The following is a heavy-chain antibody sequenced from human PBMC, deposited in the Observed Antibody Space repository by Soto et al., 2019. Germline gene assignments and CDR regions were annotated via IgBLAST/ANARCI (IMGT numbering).Heavy chain of an antibody. Sequence: QVRLVQSGAEVRKPGSSVRVSCKASGGTFSNYAFSWVRQAPGQGLEWMGAIIPLFGTTRYAQKFQGRFTITADDSTSTASMDLSGLRSEDTAMYYCASGDGVVVRPKNDGFDFWGQGTMVTVSA. CDR2: IIPLFGTT. V-gene: IGHV1-69*01. CDR3: ASGDGVVVRPKNDGFDF. CDR1: GGTFSNYA. J-gene: IGHJ3*01. D-gene: IGHD2-15*01.